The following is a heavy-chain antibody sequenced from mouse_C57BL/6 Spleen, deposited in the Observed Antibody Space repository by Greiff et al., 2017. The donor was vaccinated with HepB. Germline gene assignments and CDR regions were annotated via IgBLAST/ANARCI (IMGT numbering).Heavy chain of an antibody. D-gene: IGHD2-4*01. CDR3: ARVGYDYDVGVDY. V-gene: IGHV1-64*01. CDR1: GYTFTSYW. Sequence: QVQLQQPGAELVKPGASVKLSCKASGYTFTSYWMHWVKQRPGQGLEWIGMIHPNSGSTNYNEKFKSKATLTVDKSSSTAYMQLSSLTSEDSAVYYCARVGYDYDVGVDYWGQGTSVTVSS. J-gene: IGHJ4*01. CDR2: IHPNSGST.